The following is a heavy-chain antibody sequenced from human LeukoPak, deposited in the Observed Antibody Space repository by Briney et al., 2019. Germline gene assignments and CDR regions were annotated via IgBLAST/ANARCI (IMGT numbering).Heavy chain of an antibody. CDR3: ARVSGYDWESFYDY. V-gene: IGHV4-38-2*02. D-gene: IGHD5-12*01. CDR2: IYHSVNT. CDR1: GYSITSGYY. Sequence: SETLSLTCTVSGYSITSGYYWGWIRQPPGKGLEWIGSIYHSVNTHYNPSLKSRVTILVDTSKNQFSLKLSSVTAADTAMYYCARVSGYDWESFYDYWGQGSLVTVSS. J-gene: IGHJ4*02.